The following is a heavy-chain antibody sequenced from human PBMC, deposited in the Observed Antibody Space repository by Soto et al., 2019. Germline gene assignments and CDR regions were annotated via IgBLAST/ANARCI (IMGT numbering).Heavy chain of an antibody. V-gene: IGHV3-30*18. D-gene: IGHD3-22*01. CDR1: GFTFSSYG. Sequence: PGGSLRLSCAASGFTFSSYGMYWVRQAPGKGLEWVAAISNDGSDEYYVDSVKGRFTISRDNSKNTLYLQMNSLRAEDTAVYYCAKRDGYYLDFWGPGTLVTVSS. CDR2: ISNDGSDE. J-gene: IGHJ4*02. CDR3: AKRDGYYLDF.